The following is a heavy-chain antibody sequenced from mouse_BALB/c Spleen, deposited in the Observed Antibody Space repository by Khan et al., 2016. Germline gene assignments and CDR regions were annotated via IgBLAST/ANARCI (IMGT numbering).Heavy chain of an antibody. D-gene: IGHD2-4*01. V-gene: IGHV3-2*02. CDR1: GYSITSDYA. CDR2: ITYSGST. Sequence: EVQLQESGPGLVKPSQSLSLTCTVTGYSITSDYAWNWIRQFPGNKLEWMGYITYSGSTSYNPSLKSRISSTRDTSKNHFFLQLNSVTTEDTATYYCARFDYDRGYFDYWGQGTTLTVSA. CDR3: ARFDYDRGYFDY. J-gene: IGHJ2*01.